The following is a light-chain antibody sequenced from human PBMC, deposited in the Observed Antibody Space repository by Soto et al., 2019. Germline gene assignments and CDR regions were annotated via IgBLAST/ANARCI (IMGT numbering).Light chain of an antibody. CDR2: EVT. J-gene: IGLJ1*01. Sequence: QPVLTQPASVSGSPGQSVTISCTGTSGDIDYNFVSWYQHHPDKAPKLIISEVTRRPSGISDRFSGSKSGDTASLTISRLQTEDEAIYYCGSCTITNSLSYVFGTGTKLTVL. V-gene: IGLV2-14*01. CDR3: GSCTITNSLSYV. CDR1: SGDIDYNF.